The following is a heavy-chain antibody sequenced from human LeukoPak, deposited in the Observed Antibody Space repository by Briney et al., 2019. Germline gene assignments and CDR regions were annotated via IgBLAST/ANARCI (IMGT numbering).Heavy chain of an antibody. V-gene: IGHV3-30-3*01. CDR1: GFTFSSYA. CDR3: ARGMGIAAAGTLDDAFDI. D-gene: IGHD6-13*01. J-gene: IGHJ3*02. CDR2: ISYDGSNK. Sequence: PGGSLRLSCAASGFTFSSYAMHWVRQAPGKGLEWVAVISYDGSNKYYADSVKGRFTISRDNSKNTLYLQMNSLRAEDTAVYYCARGMGIAAAGTLDDAFDIWGQGTMVTVSS.